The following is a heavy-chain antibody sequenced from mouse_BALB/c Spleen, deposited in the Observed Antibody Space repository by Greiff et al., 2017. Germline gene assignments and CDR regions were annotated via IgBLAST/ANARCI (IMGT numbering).Heavy chain of an antibody. Sequence: DVKLVESGGGLVQPGGSRKLSCAASGFTFSSFGMHWVRQAPEKGLEWVAYISSGSSTIYYADTVKGRFTISRDNAKNTLYLQMSSLRSEDTAMYYCARLYDGYYGAMDYWGQGTSVTVSS. CDR3: ARLYDGYYGAMDY. CDR1: GFTFSSFG. CDR2: ISSGSSTI. D-gene: IGHD2-3*01. V-gene: IGHV5-17*02. J-gene: IGHJ4*01.